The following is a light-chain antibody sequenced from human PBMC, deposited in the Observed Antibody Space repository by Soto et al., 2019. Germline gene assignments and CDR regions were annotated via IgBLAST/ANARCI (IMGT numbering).Light chain of an antibody. CDR2: AAS. Sequence: DVQMTHSPSSLSASVGDRVTITGRASQDINSYLAWYQQKLGNAPKSLIYAASSLQTGVPSRFSGSESGTDFTLTISSLQPEDSATYYCQQYNIYPLTFGGGTKVEIK. V-gene: IGKV1D-16*01. CDR3: QQYNIYPLT. CDR1: QDINSY. J-gene: IGKJ4*01.